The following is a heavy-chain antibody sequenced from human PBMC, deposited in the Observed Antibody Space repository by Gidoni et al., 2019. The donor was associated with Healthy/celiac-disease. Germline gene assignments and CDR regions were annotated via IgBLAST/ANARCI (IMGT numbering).Heavy chain of an antibody. Sequence: EVQLVESGGGLVKPGGSLRPPCAASGFPSSSYSMNWVRQAPGKGLEWVSSISSSSSYIYYADSVKGRFTISRDNAKNSLYLQMNSLRAEDTAVYYCARVNHYYDSSGYCWGQGTMVTVSS. CDR1: GFPSSSYS. V-gene: IGHV3-21*01. D-gene: IGHD3-22*01. J-gene: IGHJ3*01. CDR2: ISSSSSYI. CDR3: ARVNHYYDSSGYC.